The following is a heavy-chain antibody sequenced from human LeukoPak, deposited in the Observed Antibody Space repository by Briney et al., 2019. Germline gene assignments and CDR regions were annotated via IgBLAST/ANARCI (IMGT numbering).Heavy chain of an antibody. Sequence: ASVKVSCKASGGTFISYAISWVRQAPGQGLEWMGGIIPIFGTANYAQKFQGRVTITTNESTSTAYMELSSLRSEDTAVYYCARKALVEPRLDPWGQGTLVTVSS. V-gene: IGHV1-69*05. CDR2: IIPIFGTA. J-gene: IGHJ5*02. CDR1: GGTFISYA. CDR3: ARKALVEPRLDP. D-gene: IGHD1-14*01.